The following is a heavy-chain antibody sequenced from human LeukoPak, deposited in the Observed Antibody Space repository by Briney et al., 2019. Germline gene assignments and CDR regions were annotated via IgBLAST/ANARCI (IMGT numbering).Heavy chain of an antibody. D-gene: IGHD3-10*01. CDR2: IYNDGNNR. CDR3: ARDSSRSVLLWFGELL. J-gene: IGHJ4*02. CDR1: GFTFSDYG. V-gene: IGHV3-33*01. Sequence: PGGSLRLSCAASGFTFSDYGMHWVRQAPGKGLEWVAVIYNDGNNRYYAGSVKGRFTVSRDNSKSMLYLELNSLRAEDTAVYYCARDSSRSVLLWFGELLWGQGTLVTVSS.